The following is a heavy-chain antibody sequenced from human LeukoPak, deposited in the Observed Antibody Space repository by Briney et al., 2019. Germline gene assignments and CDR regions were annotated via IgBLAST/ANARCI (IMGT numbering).Heavy chain of an antibody. J-gene: IGHJ6*02. CDR3: ARLRPRGYYYYGMDV. Sequence: SETLSLTCTVSGGSISSYYWSWIRQPPGKGLEWIGYIYYSGSTNYNPSLKSRVTISVDTSKNQFSLKLSSVTAADTAVYYCARLRPRGYYYYGMDVWGQGTTVTVSS. CDR2: IYYSGST. CDR1: GGSISSYY. V-gene: IGHV4-59*08.